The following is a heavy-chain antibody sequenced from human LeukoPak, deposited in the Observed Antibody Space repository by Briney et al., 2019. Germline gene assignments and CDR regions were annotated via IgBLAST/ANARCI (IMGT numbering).Heavy chain of an antibody. Sequence: SETLSLTCAVYGGSFSGYCWSWIRQPPGKGLEWIGEINHSGSNNYNPSLKSRVTISVDTSKNQFSLKLSSVTAADTAVYYCALQLTRGVIDYWGQGTLVTVSS. J-gene: IGHJ4*02. CDR2: INHSGSN. V-gene: IGHV4-34*01. D-gene: IGHD5-18*01. CDR3: ALQLTRGVIDY. CDR1: GGSFSGYC.